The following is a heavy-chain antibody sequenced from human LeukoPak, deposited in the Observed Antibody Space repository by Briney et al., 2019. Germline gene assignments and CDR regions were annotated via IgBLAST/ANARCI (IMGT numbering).Heavy chain of an antibody. Sequence: PSETLSLTCTVSGGSISSYYWSWIRQPPGKGLEWIGYIYYSGSTNYNPSLKSRVTISVDTSKNQFSLKLSSVTAADTAVYYCARIFGGYSPLYYFDYWGQGTLVTVSS. V-gene: IGHV4-59*08. CDR3: ARIFGGYSPLYYFDY. D-gene: IGHD3-22*01. CDR2: IYYSGST. J-gene: IGHJ4*02. CDR1: GGSISSYY.